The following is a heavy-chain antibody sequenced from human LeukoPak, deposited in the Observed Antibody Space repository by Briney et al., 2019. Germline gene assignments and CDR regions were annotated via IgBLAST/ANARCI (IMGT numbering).Heavy chain of an antibody. J-gene: IGHJ4*02. Sequence: SETLSLTCTVSGGSISSYYWSWIRQPPGKGLEWIGYIYYSGSTNYNPSLKSRVTISVDTSKNQFSLKLSSVTAADTAVYYCARGRIGIRKLKTPYYFDYWGQGTLVTVSS. D-gene: IGHD1-1*01. V-gene: IGHV4-59*12. CDR2: IYYSGST. CDR3: ARGRIGIRKLKTPYYFDY. CDR1: GGSISSYY.